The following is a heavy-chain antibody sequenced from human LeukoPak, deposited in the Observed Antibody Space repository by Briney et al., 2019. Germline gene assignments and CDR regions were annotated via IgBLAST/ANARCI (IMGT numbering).Heavy chain of an antibody. CDR1: GFTLSIYA. V-gene: IGHV3-30-3*01. J-gene: IGHJ3*02. Sequence: GRSLSLSCAPSGFTLSIYAMHWVRQAPGKGLEWGADILYDGSNKYYAASVTGRFTISTVNYQNTLYLQMNSLRAEDTAVYYCAMGAGPGFGAPWAFDIWGQGTMVTASS. CDR2: ILYDGSNK. D-gene: IGHD3-10*01. CDR3: AMGAGPGFGAPWAFDI.